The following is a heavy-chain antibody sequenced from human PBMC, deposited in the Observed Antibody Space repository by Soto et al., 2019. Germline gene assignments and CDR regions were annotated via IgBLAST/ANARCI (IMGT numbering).Heavy chain of an antibody. CDR1: GFPFSSYG. CDR2: ISYDGRNQ. D-gene: IGHD6-13*01. J-gene: IGHJ4*02. V-gene: IGHV3-30*18. CDR3: AKSRMGSSWYEGDS. Sequence: QVELVESGGGVVQPGRSLRPSWPASGFPFSSYGMHWVRQAPGKGLEWVAVISYDGRNQYYADSVKGRFTISRDNSKNTLYLEVNSLRPEDTAVYFCAKSRMGSSWYEGDSWGQGTLVTVSS.